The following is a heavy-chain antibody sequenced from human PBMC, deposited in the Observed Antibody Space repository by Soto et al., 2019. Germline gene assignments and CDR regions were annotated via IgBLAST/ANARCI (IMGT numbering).Heavy chain of an antibody. CDR2: IKAANGDT. V-gene: IGHV1-3*05. CDR1: GYRFTAYA. J-gene: IGHJ4*02. CDR3: ARSVISPSGGLIGPFDF. Sequence: QVHLVQSGAEERKPGASVRVSCETSGYRFTAYAIHWVRQAPGQRPEWMGWIKAANGDTRYAQNFQTRLTITTDTSASTAYMDLSSLRFEATAVYYCARSVISPSGGLIGPFDFWGQGNLVAVSS. D-gene: IGHD3-16*02.